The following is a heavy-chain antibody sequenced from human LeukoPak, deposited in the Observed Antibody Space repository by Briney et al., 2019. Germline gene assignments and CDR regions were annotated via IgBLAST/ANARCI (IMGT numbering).Heavy chain of an antibody. CDR1: GFTFSSYA. Sequence: QTGGSLRLSCAASGFTFSSYAMHWVRQAPGKGLEWVAVISYDGSNKYYADSVKGRFTISRDNSKNTLYLQMNSLRAEDTAVYYCARGQGIAVAGSDYWGQGTLVTVSS. V-gene: IGHV3-30*04. J-gene: IGHJ4*02. CDR2: ISYDGSNK. CDR3: ARGQGIAVAGSDY. D-gene: IGHD6-19*01.